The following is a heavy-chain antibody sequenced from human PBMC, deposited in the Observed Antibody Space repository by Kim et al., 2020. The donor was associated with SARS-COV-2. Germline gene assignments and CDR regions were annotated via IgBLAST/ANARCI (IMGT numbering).Heavy chain of an antibody. Sequence: IGYIYYSGSTYYNPSLKSRVTISVDTSKNQFSLKLSSVTAADTAVYYCARDASNWFDPWGQGTLVTFSS. J-gene: IGHJ5*02. CDR2: IYYSGST. CDR3: ARDASNWFDP. V-gene: IGHV4-31*02.